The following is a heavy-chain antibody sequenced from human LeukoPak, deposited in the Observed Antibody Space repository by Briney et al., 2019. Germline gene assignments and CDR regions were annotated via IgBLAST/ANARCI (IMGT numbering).Heavy chain of an antibody. Sequence: SETLSLTCTVSGGSISSYYWSWIRQPAGQGLEWIGRIYTNADTKYNPSLKSRVTMSVDTSKNQLSLKVRSVTAADTAVYYCARGAAAAGGQYFDYWGQGTVVTVSS. CDR1: GGSISSYY. J-gene: IGHJ4*02. CDR3: ARGAAAAGGQYFDY. CDR2: IYTNADT. D-gene: IGHD6-13*01. V-gene: IGHV4-4*07.